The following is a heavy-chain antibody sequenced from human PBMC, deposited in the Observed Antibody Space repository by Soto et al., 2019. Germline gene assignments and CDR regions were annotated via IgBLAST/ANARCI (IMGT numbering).Heavy chain of an antibody. V-gene: IGHV3-23*01. Sequence: GGSLRLSCAASGFTFSSYSMNWVRQAPGKGLEWVSGISGSGGRTYYADSVKGRFTISRDNSNNTLSLQMHILRVEDRAGYFCSKGGYYSLFDIWGQGTVVTVSS. CDR3: SKGGYYSLFDI. CDR2: ISGSGGRT. D-gene: IGHD3-16*01. CDR1: GFTFSSYS. J-gene: IGHJ3*02.